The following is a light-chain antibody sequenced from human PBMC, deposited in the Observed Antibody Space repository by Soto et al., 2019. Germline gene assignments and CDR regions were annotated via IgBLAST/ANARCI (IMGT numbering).Light chain of an antibody. CDR3: QQYGSSRLT. CDR2: GAS. Sequence: EIVLTQSPGTLSLSPGETATLSCRASQSVSSSYLAWYQQKPGQAPRLLIYGASSRATGIPDRFSGSGSGTDFTLTISRLEPEDFAVYYCQQYGSSRLTCGGGTKVDIK. J-gene: IGKJ4*01. CDR1: QSVSSSY. V-gene: IGKV3-20*01.